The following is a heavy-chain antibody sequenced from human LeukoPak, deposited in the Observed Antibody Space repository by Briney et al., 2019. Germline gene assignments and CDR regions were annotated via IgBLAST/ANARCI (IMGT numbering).Heavy chain of an antibody. CDR2: IDPSAGST. CDR3: ARAHYASSNIKVPFDV. Sequence: ASVKVSCKASGYTFTNYYMHWVRQAPGQGLEWMGVIDPSAGSTTYAQKFQGRVTITRDTATSTVYMELSSLRSDDTAVYYCARAHYASSNIKVPFDVWGKGTTVTVSS. J-gene: IGHJ6*04. CDR1: GYTFTNYY. V-gene: IGHV1-46*01. D-gene: IGHD3-22*01.